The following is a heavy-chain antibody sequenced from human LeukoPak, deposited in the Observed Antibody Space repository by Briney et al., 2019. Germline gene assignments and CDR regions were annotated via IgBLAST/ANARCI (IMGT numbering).Heavy chain of an antibody. Sequence: PSETLSLTCSVSGGSIGTSSYYWGWIRQPPGKGLEWIGSIHYSGSTYCNPSLKSRLTIALDTSKNQFSLKLTSVTAADTAVYYCARDRWLHFDYWGQGTLVTVSS. J-gene: IGHJ4*02. CDR2: IHYSGST. V-gene: IGHV4-39*07. CDR1: GGSIGTSSYY. CDR3: ARDRWLHFDY. D-gene: IGHD5-24*01.